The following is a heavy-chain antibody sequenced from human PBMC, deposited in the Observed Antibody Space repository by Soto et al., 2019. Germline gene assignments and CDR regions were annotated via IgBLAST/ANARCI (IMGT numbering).Heavy chain of an antibody. CDR1: GGSVSGYY. D-gene: IGHD6-19*01. Sequence: SETLSLTCAVYGGSVSGYYWSRIRQPPGKGLEWIGEINHSGGTNYNPSLKSRVTISVDTSKNQFSLKLSSVTAADTAVYYCARALSAGYSSGWYGGFGRGTYFDYWGQGTLVTVSS. J-gene: IGHJ4*02. CDR2: INHSGGT. V-gene: IGHV4-34*01. CDR3: ARALSAGYSSGWYGGFGRGTYFDY.